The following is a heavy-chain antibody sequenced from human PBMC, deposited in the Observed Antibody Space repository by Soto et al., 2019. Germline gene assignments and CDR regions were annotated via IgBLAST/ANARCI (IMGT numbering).Heavy chain of an antibody. J-gene: IGHJ4*02. CDR3: ARGMTPPGAPAWYYFDS. CDR1: GASITGIFF. D-gene: IGHD2-8*02. Sequence: TLSLTCTVSGASITGIFFWSWIRQPAGKGLEWIGRFSLSGTTNYNPSLRSRVTMSADVSKNPFSLRLTSVTAADTALYYCARGMTPPGAPAWYYFDSWGQGTLVTVSS. CDR2: FSLSGTT. V-gene: IGHV4-4*07.